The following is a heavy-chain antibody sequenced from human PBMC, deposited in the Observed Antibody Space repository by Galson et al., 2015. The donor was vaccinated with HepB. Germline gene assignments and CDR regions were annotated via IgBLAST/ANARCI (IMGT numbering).Heavy chain of an antibody. CDR3: ARRGYSYGAQSNYFYFGLDV. V-gene: IGHV3-48*01. Sequence: SLRLSCAASGFAFHTYNMNWVRLAPGKGLEWVSYIDSVSGNRYYSDSVQGRFTISRDNAKNSLYLQMNGLRAEDTAIYFCARRGYSYGAQSNYFYFGLDVGGEGTTVTVSS. CDR2: IDSVSGNR. CDR1: GFAFHTYN. J-gene: IGHJ6*04. D-gene: IGHD5-18*01.